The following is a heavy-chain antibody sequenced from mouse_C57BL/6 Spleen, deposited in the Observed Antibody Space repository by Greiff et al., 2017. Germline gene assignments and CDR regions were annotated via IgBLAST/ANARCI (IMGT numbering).Heavy chain of an antibody. V-gene: IGHV3-8*01. CDR3: ARYKDYGSSFDY. D-gene: IGHD1-1*01. Sequence: EVQLKQSGPGLAKPSQTLSLTCSVTGYSITSDYWNWIRKFPVHKLEYMGYISYSGSTYYNPSLKSRISITRDTSKNQYYLQLNSVTTEDTATYYCARYKDYGSSFDYWGQGTTLTVSS. CDR2: ISYSGST. J-gene: IGHJ2*01. CDR1: GYSITSDY.